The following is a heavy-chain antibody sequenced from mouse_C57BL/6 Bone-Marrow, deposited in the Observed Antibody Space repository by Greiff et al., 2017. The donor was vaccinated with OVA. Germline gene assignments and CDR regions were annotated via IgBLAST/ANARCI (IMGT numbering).Heavy chain of an antibody. CDR2: ISSGGSYT. D-gene: IGHD2-4*01. V-gene: IGHV5-6*01. Sequence: EVQLVESGGDLVKPGGSLKLSCAASGFTFSSYGMSWVRQTPDKRLEWVATISSGGSYTYSPDSVKGRFTISRDNAKNTLYLQMSSLKSEDTAMYYCARQEGMITSYFDYWGQGTTLTVSS. CDR3: ARQEGMITSYFDY. J-gene: IGHJ2*01. CDR1: GFTFSSYG.